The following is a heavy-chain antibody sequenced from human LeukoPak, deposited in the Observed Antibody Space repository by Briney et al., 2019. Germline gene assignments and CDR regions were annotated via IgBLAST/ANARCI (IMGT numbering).Heavy chain of an antibody. CDR2: INPNSGGT. CDR1: GYTXTGYY. J-gene: IGHJ4*02. Sequence: ASVKVSCKASGYTXTGYYMHWVRQAPGQGLERMGWINPNSGGTNYAQKFQGRVTMTRDTSISTAYMELTRLRSDDTAVYFCARDMNYYGSGSFYNVDYWGQGTLVTVSS. V-gene: IGHV1-2*02. D-gene: IGHD3-10*01. CDR3: ARDMNYYGSGSFYNVDY.